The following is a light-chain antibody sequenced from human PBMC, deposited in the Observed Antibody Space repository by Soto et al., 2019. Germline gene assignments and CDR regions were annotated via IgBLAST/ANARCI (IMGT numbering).Light chain of an antibody. CDR3: QQSYSTPIN. V-gene: IGKV1-39*01. J-gene: IGKJ5*01. CDR1: QSISSY. CDR2: AAS. Sequence: DIQMTQSPSSLSASVVDRVTITFLASQSISSYLNWYQQKPGKAPKLLIYAASSLQSGVPSRFSGSGSGTDFTLTISSLQPEDFATYYCQQSYSTPINFGQGTRLEI.